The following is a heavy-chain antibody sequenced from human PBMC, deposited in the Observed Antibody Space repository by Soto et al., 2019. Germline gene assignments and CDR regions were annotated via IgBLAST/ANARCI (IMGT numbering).Heavy chain of an antibody. CDR2: ISYDGSNK. J-gene: IGHJ4*02. CDR1: GFPFSSYW. Sequence: VGSLRLSCAASGFPFSSYWMHWVRQAPGKGLEWVAVISYDGSNKYYADSVKGRFTISRDNSKNTLYLQMNSLRAEDTAVYYCAKDRLGYGPYWGQGTLVTVSS. V-gene: IGHV3-30*18. D-gene: IGHD2-15*01. CDR3: AKDRLGYGPY.